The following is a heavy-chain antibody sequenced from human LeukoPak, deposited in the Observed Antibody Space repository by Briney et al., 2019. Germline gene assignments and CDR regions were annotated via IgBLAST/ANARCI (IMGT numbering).Heavy chain of an antibody. CDR1: GFTFRSYG. CDR3: STDGTPKFEH. D-gene: IGHD3-16*01. J-gene: IGHJ1*01. V-gene: IGHV3-30*03. CDR2: ISYDERGK. Sequence: PGMSLRLSCAASGFTFRSYGMVWFRQSPGKGLEWVATISYDERGKHYADSVQGRFTISRDNSKSVLYLQLDYLRPEDTAVYYCSTDGTPKFEHWGQGTLVTVSS.